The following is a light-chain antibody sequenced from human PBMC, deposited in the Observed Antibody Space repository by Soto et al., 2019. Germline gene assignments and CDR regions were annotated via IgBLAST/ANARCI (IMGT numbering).Light chain of an antibody. CDR3: CSYAGSGTDTYV. CDR1: SSDIGTYNL. V-gene: IGLV2-23*01. J-gene: IGLJ1*01. CDR2: EGI. Sequence: QSVLTQPASVSGSPGQSITISCTGTSSDIGTYNLVSWYQHYPGKAPKLMIYEGIKRPSGVSNRFSGSKSGNTAFLTISGLQAEDEADSYCCSYAGSGTDTYVFGSGTKVTVL.